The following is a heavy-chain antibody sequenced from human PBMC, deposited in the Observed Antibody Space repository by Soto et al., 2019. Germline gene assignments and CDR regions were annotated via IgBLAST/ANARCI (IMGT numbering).Heavy chain of an antibody. J-gene: IGHJ5*02. Sequence: QVQLVQSGAEVKKPGASVKVSCKASGYTFTNYQMHWVRQAPGRRLEWMGWINAANGNTKYSEEFQGRVTITRDASASTAYMELSSLRSEDTAVYFCARTSYAAMITYGVYNWFDPWGQGTLVTVSS. CDR2: INAANGNT. V-gene: IGHV1-3*01. CDR3: ARTSYAAMITYGVYNWFDP. CDR1: GYTFTNYQ. D-gene: IGHD3-16*01.